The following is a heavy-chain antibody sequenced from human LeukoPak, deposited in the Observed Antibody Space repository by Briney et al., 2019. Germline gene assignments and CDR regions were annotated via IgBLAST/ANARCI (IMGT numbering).Heavy chain of an antibody. CDR3: ARAVAGTSIRGTYYYYYGMDV. V-gene: IGHV4-30-2*01. D-gene: IGHD6-13*01. CDR2: IYHSGST. CDR1: GGSISSGGYS. J-gene: IGHJ6*02. Sequence: PSQTLSLTCAVSGGSISSGGYSWSWIRQPPGKGLEWIGYIYHSGSTCYHPSLKSRVTISVDRSKNQFSLKLSSVTAADTAVYYCARAVAGTSIRGTYYYYYGMDVWGQGTTVTVSS.